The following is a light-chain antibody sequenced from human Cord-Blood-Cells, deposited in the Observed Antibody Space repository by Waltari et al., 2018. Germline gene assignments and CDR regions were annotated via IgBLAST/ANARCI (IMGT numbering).Light chain of an antibody. CDR3: QQRSNWLT. CDR1: QSVSSY. V-gene: IGKV3-11*01. J-gene: IGKJ4*01. Sequence: EIVLTQSPATLSLSPGERATLSCRASQSVSSYLAWYQQKPGQAPRLPIYDASXXXXXXXXRFSGXGSGTDFTLTISSLEPEDFAVYYCQQRSNWLTFGGGTKVEIK. CDR2: DAS.